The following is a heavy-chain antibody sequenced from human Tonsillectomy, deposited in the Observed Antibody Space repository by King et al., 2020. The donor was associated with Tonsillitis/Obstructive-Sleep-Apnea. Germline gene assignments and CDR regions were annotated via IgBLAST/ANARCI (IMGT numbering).Heavy chain of an antibody. CDR1: GFTFDDYA. V-gene: IGHV3-9*01. CDR2: ITWNSGDI. D-gene: IGHD3-3*01. Sequence: VQLVESGGALVQPGRSLRLSCAASGFTFDDYAMHWVRQAPGKGLEWVSGITWNSGDIGYADPVKGRFTISRDNAKNSLYLQMNSLRAEDTALYYCAKDTGRFLTPYMDVWGKGTTVTVSS. J-gene: IGHJ6*03. CDR3: AKDTGRFLTPYMDV.